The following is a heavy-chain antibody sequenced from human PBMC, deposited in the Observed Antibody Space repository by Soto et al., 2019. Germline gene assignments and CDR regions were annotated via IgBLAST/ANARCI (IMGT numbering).Heavy chain of an antibody. J-gene: IGHJ4*02. V-gene: IGHV4-4*02. D-gene: IGHD4-17*01. CDR1: GGSMSSSNW. CDR3: ATSDATVLDN. CDR2: AHHSGRT. Sequence: QVQLQESGPGLVKPSGTLSLTCTVSGGSMSSSNWWNWVRQPPGKGLEWIGEAHHSGRTNYNPSLKSRVPISFDKSTNHFSLTLTSVTAADTAVYYSATSDATVLDNWGQGTLVTVSS.